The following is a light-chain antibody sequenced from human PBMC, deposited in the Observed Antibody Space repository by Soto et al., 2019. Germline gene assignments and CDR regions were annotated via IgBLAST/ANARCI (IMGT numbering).Light chain of an antibody. Sequence: QSALTQPASMSGSPGQSITISCSGSTSDIGTYDLVSWYRQYPGTAPQVLIYEVSKRPSGVPNRFSGSKSDNTASLTISGLQADDEADYYCCSYAGKTTFVIFGGGTKLTVL. CDR2: EVS. J-gene: IGLJ2*01. V-gene: IGLV2-23*02. CDR3: CSYAGKTTFVI. CDR1: TSDIGTYDL.